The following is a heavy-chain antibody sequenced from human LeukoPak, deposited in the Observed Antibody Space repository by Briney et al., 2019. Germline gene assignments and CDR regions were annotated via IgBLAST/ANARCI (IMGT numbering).Heavy chain of an antibody. CDR3: APAWGMGVIAVAGTGAFDI. V-gene: IGHV3-23*01. D-gene: IGHD6-19*01. J-gene: IGHJ3*02. CDR2: ISGSGGST. Sequence: GGSLRLSCAASGFTFSSYAMSWVRQAPGKGLEWVSAISGSGGSTYYADSVKGRFTISRDNSKNTLYLQMNSLRAEDTAVYYCAPAWGMGVIAVAGTGAFDIWGQGTMVTVSS. CDR1: GFTFSSYA.